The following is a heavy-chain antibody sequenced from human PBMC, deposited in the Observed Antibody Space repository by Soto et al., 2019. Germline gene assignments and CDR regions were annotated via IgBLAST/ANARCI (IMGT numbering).Heavy chain of an antibody. D-gene: IGHD3-10*01. CDR2: INHSGST. Sequence: SETLSLTCAVYGGSFSCYYWIWIRQPPGKGLEWIGEINHSGSTNYNPSLKSRVTISVDTSKNQFSLKLSSVTAADTAVYYCARKKSGAFDYWGQGTLVTVSS. CDR1: GGSFSCYY. J-gene: IGHJ4*02. V-gene: IGHV4-34*01. CDR3: ARKKSGAFDY.